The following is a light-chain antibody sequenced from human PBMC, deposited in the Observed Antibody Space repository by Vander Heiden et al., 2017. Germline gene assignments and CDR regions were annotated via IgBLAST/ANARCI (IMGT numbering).Light chain of an antibody. V-gene: IGLV1-51*02. CDR3: GTWDSSLSAVI. CDR1: SSNISQNY. J-gene: IGLJ2*01. Sequence: QSVFTQPPSLSAAPVQQVTIPCSGTSSNISQNYVSWYQKLPGTAPKLLIYENNKRPAGIPDRFSGSRSGTSATLGSTGLQTGDEAEYYCGTWDSSLSAVIFGGGTKLTVL. CDR2: ENN.